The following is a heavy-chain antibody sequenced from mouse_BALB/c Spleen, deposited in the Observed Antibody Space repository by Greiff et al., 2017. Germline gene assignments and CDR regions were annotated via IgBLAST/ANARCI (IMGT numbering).Heavy chain of an antibody. Sequence: EVQRVESGGGLVQPGGSRKLSCAASGFTFSSFGMHWVRQAPEKGLEWVAYISSGSSTIYYADTVKGRFTISRDNPKNTLFLQMTSLRSEDTAMYYCARSGDYGSSSWFAYWGQGTLVTVSA. CDR2: ISSGSSTI. D-gene: IGHD1-1*01. V-gene: IGHV5-17*02. J-gene: IGHJ3*01. CDR3: ARSGDYGSSSWFAY. CDR1: GFTFSSFG.